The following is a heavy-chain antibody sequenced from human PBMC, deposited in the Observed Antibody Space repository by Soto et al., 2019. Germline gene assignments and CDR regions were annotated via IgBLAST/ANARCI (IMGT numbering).Heavy chain of an antibody. D-gene: IGHD4-17*01. CDR2: IYSGGST. J-gene: IGHJ3*02. CDR1: GFTVSSNY. Sequence: GGSLRLSCAASGFTVSSNYMSWVRQAPGKGLEWVSLIYSGGSTYYADSVKGRFTISRDNSKNTLYLQMNSLRAEDTAVYYCASINYGGRGRDTFDIWGQGTMVT. CDR3: ASINYGGRGRDTFDI. V-gene: IGHV3-66*01.